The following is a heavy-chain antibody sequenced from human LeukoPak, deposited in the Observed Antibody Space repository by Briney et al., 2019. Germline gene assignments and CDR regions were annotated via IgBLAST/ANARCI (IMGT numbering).Heavy chain of an antibody. CDR3: ARGPGALLR. Sequence: SQTLSLTCVISGDSVSSNNAAWNWIRQSPSRGLEWLGRTYYRSKWYSYYAVSVKSRIIINPDTSKNQFSLELNSVTPEDTAVYYCARGPGALLRWGQGILVTVSS. CDR2: TYYRSKWYS. J-gene: IGHJ4*02. V-gene: IGHV6-1*01. CDR1: GDSVSSNNAA. D-gene: IGHD3-10*01.